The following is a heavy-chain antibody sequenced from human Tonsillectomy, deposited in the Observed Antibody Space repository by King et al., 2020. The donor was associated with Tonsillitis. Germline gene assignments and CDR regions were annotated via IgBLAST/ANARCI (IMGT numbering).Heavy chain of an antibody. CDR1: GFTFSSYG. D-gene: IGHD1-7*01. CDR2: IWCDGSNK. V-gene: IGHV3-33*06. CDR3: AKDMTSNWDSPNDAFDV. Sequence: VQLVESGGGVVQPGRSLKLSVAASGFTFSSYGMHWVRQAPGQGLEWVAVIWCDGSNKYLCVFLKGRFPISRNNSKNTLFLHMNSLRAEDTAVFYCAKDMTSNWDSPNDAFDVWGQGTMVTVSS. J-gene: IGHJ3*01.